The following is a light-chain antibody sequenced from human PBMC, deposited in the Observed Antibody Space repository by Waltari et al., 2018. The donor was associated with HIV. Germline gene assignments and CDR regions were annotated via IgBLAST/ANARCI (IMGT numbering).Light chain of an antibody. V-gene: IGLV5-45*02. CDR2: YKSDSDK. CDR3: MIWHNTAYWV. J-gene: IGLJ3*02. CDR1: SDINVGSYR. Sequence: QAVLTQPSSLSASPGASASLTCTLRSDINVGSYRIYWYQQKPGSPPQYLLRYKSDSDKHQASGVPGRCSGAKGGSAKAGILLNSGLQSEDEADYYCMIWHNTAYWVCGGGTKLTVL.